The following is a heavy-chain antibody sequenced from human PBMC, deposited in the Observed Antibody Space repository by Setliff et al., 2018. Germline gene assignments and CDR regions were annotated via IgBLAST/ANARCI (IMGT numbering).Heavy chain of an antibody. CDR3: AKEFTVVVPAALALDV. J-gene: IGHJ6*04. D-gene: IGHD2-2*01. CDR2: IDQGSRG. CDR1: GFTINRFA. V-gene: IGHV3-23*01. Sequence: GGSLRLSCAASGFTINRFAMSWVRQAPGKGLEWVSGIDQGSRGYYPDSVKGRFTISRDNSKNTLYLQMNSLRAEDTAVYYCAKEFTVVVPAALALDVWGKGTTVTVSS.